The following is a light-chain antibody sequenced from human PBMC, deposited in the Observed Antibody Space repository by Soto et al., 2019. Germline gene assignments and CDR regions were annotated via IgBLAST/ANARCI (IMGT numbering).Light chain of an antibody. CDR2: DTS. CDR3: QQSYNTPLT. V-gene: IGKV3-11*01. Sequence: EIVLTQYPATLSSSAGERCTLSCRASRSVSRYLAWYQQKPGQAPRLLIYDTSNRATGIPARFSGGGSGTDFTLTISGLLPEDYATYYCQQSYNTPLTFGGGTKVDIK. J-gene: IGKJ4*01. CDR1: RSVSRY.